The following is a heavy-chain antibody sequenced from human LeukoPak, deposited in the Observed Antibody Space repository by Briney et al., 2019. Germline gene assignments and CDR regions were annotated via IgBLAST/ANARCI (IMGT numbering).Heavy chain of an antibody. Sequence: GGSLRLSCAASGXTFSSYWMHWVRRAPGKGLVWVSRVNSDGSSTIYADSVKGRFTISRDNAKNTLYLQMNSLRAEDSAVYYCARAYGSGSYGHDYWGQGTLVTVSS. V-gene: IGHV3-74*01. CDR2: VNSDGSST. CDR3: ARAYGSGSYGHDY. D-gene: IGHD3-10*01. CDR1: GXTFSSYW. J-gene: IGHJ4*02.